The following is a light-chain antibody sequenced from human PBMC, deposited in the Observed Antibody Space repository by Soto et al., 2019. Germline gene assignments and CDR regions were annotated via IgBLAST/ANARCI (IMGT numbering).Light chain of an antibody. J-gene: IGKJ5*01. Sequence: DIQMNQSPYTLSASVRDRLTITCRASQSISSWLAWYQQKPGKAPKLLIYKASSLESGVPSRFSGSGSGTESTLTISSLQPDDFAPYYCQQYNSYPYTFGQGTRLEIK. CDR3: QQYNSYPYT. V-gene: IGKV1-5*03. CDR1: QSISSW. CDR2: KAS.